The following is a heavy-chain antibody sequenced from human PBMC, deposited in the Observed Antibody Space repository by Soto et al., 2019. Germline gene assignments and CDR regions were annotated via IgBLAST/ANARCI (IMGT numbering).Heavy chain of an antibody. Sequence: QVQLVQSGGEVKKPGASVKLSCTASGYTFTSYGISWVRQAPGQGLEWMGWISAYNGKTNYAQNVQGRVTMTTDTSTRTAYLDLRSLRSDDTAVYYCARGGDVNYYHGMDVWGQGNTVTVSS. CDR3: ARGGDVNYYHGMDV. D-gene: IGHD5-12*01. J-gene: IGHJ6*02. CDR1: GYTFTSYG. V-gene: IGHV1-18*01. CDR2: ISAYNGKT.